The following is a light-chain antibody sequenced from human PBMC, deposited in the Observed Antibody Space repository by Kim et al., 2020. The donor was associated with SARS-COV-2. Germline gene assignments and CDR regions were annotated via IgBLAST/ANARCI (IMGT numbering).Light chain of an antibody. J-gene: IGKJ1*01. CDR1: QSIGSH. CDR3: QQSYNSWT. Sequence: DIQMTQSPSSLSASVGDRVTITCRASQSIGSHLNWYQQKLGKAPNLLIYTASTLQSGVPSRFSGSGSGTDFTLTITSLQPEDFAIYYCQQSYNSWTFGQGTKVDIK. V-gene: IGKV1-39*01. CDR2: TAS.